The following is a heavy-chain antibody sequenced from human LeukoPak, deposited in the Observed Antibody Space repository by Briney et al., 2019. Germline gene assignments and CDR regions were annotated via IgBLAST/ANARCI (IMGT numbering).Heavy chain of an antibody. CDR1: GGSFSGYY. CDR2: INHSGST. V-gene: IGHV4-34*01. CDR3: ARLLPRTGTTAYYFHNDMDV. J-gene: IGHJ6*03. D-gene: IGHD1-1*01. Sequence: PSETLPLTCAVYGGSFSGYYWSWIRQPPGKGLEWIGEINHSGSTNYNPSLKSRVIISIDTSKNQFSLKLSSVTAADTADYYCARLLPRTGTTAYYFHNDMDVWGKGTTVTISS.